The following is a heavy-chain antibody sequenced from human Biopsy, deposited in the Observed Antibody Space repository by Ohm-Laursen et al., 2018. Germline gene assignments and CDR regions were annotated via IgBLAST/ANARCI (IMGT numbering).Heavy chain of an antibody. CDR2: VHPNSGAT. D-gene: IGHD3-10*01. CDR1: GYTFNDYF. CDR3: ARDRMTYVFGGPTRTDVFDS. V-gene: IGHV1-2*02. J-gene: IGHJ4*02. Sequence: ASVKVSCKASGYTFNDYFIHWVRQSPGQGLEWMGGVHPNSGATNSAEKFRGRVTLTRDTSIGAVYIELRRLKSDDAAVYYCARDRMTYVFGGPTRTDVFDSWGQGTPVTVSS.